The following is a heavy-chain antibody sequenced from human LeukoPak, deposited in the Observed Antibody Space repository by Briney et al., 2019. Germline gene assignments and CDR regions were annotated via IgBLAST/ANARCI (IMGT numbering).Heavy chain of an antibody. D-gene: IGHD7-27*01. CDR1: GFTFEEYG. CDR2: INWDGATT. CDR3: VRSVGNPVPHFLDD. Sequence: GESLRLSCLGSGFTFEEYGFSWVRPAPGKGLEWVSGINWDGATTAYGDSVKARFTISRDNAKDSLYLQMNSLRDNDTAMYYCVRSVGNPVPHFLDDWGQGTLVTVSS. J-gene: IGHJ4*02. V-gene: IGHV3-20*04.